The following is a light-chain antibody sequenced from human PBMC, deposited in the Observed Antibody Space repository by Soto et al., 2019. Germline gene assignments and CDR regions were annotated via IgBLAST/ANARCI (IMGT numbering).Light chain of an antibody. CDR2: KDS. CDR3: QSADSSVTYLV. Sequence: SYELTQPPSVSVSPGQTARITCSGDALPKQYAYWYQQKPGQAPVLVIYKDSERPSGIPERFSGSSSGTTVTLTISGVQAEDEADYYCQSADSSVTYLVFGGGTKLTVL. V-gene: IGLV3-25*03. J-gene: IGLJ2*01. CDR1: ALPKQY.